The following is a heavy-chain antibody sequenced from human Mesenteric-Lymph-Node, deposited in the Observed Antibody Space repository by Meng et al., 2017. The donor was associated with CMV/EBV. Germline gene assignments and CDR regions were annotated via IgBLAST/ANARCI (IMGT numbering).Heavy chain of an antibody. CDR2: ISSGGGSI. V-gene: IGHV3-48*01. CDR3: ARDRGVLRYFDWPQPTDY. D-gene: IGHD3-9*01. J-gene: IGHJ4*02. CDR1: GGSVSTRSYC. Sequence: GGSLRLSCSVSGGSVSTRSYCWGWIRQPPGKGLEWVSYISSGGGSIYYADSVKGRFTISRDNSKNTLYLQMNSLRAEDTAVYYCARDRGVLRYFDWPQPTDYWGQGTLVTVSS.